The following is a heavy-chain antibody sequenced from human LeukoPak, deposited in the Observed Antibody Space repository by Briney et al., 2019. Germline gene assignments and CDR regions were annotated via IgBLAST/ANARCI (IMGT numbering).Heavy chain of an antibody. CDR1: EFSVGSNY. D-gene: IGHD1-1*01. Sequence: PGGSLRLSCAASEFSVGSNYMTWVRQAPGKGLEWVSLIYSGGSTYYADSVKGRFTISRDNSKNTLYLQMNSLRAEDTAVYYCAKTVNENGIGDNYYMDVWGKGTTVTISS. J-gene: IGHJ6*03. CDR3: AKTVNENGIGDNYYMDV. V-gene: IGHV3-66*02. CDR2: IYSGGST.